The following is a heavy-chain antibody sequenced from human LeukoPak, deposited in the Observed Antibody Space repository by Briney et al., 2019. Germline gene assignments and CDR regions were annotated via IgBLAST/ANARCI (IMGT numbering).Heavy chain of an antibody. CDR1: GFSLSSSW. D-gene: IGHD1-1*01. CDR3: ARDRKDWNWNDGYYYYYMDV. V-gene: IGHV3-7*01. CDR2: IKQDGSEK. Sequence: GGSLRLSCVASGFSLSSSWMSWVRQAPGKGLEWVANIKQDGSEKYYVDSVKGRFTISRDNAKNSLYLQMNSLRAEDTAVYYCARDRKDWNWNDGYYYYYMDVWGKGTTVTVSS. J-gene: IGHJ6*03.